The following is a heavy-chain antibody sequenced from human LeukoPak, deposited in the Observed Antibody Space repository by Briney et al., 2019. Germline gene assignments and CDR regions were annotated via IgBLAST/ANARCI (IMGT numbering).Heavy chain of an antibody. D-gene: IGHD2-2*01. J-gene: IGHJ4*02. CDR3: ARVGCSSTSCRGRFLDY. CDR2: ISYDGSNK. V-gene: IGHV3-30-3*01. CDR1: GFTFSSYA. Sequence: GGSLRLSCAASGFTFSSYAMSWVRQAPGKGLEWVAVISYDGSNKYYADSVKGRFTISRDNSKNTLYLQMNSLRAEDTAVYYCARVGCSSTSCRGRFLDYWGQGTLVTVSS.